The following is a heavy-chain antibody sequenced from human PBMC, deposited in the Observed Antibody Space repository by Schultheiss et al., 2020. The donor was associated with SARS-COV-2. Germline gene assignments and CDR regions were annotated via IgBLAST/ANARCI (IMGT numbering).Heavy chain of an antibody. D-gene: IGHD3-22*01. CDR3: AREGPYDSSGYYRYYYYYGMDV. V-gene: IGHV3-30*01. CDR1: GFTFSSYA. Sequence: GESLKISCAASGFTFSSYAMHWVRQAPGKGLEWVAVISYDGSNKYYADSVKGRFTISRDNSKNTLYLQMNSLRAEDTAVYYCAREGPYDSSGYYRYYYYYGMDVWGQGTTVTVSS. CDR2: ISYDGSNK. J-gene: IGHJ6*02.